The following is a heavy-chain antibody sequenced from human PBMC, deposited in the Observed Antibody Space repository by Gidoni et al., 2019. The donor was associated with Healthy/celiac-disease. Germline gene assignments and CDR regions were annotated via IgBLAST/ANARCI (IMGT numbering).Heavy chain of an antibody. J-gene: IGHJ4*02. CDR2: ISWNSGSI. V-gene: IGHV3-9*01. CDR1: GFTFDDYA. CDR3: AKDGEYYDSSGYYN. Sequence: EVQLVESGGGLVQPGRSLRLSCAASGFTFDDYAMPWVRQAPGKGLEWVSGISWNSGSIGYADSVKGRFTISRDNAKNSLYLQMNSLRAEDTALYYCAKDGEYYDSSGYYNWGQGTLVTVSS. D-gene: IGHD3-22*01.